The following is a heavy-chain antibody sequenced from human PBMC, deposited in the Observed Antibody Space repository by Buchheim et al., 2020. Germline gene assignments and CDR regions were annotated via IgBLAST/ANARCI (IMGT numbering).Heavy chain of an antibody. J-gene: IGHJ4*02. D-gene: IGHD4-23*01. Sequence: QVQLVQSGAEVKKPGSSVKVSCKASGGTFSSYAISWVRQAPGQGLEWMGRIIPILGIANYAQKFQGRVTITADTSTSTAYMELSSLRSEDTAVYYCARERVGTTVVPLYYFDYWGEGTL. CDR1: GGTFSSYA. CDR2: IIPILGIA. V-gene: IGHV1-69*04. CDR3: ARERVGTTVVPLYYFDY.